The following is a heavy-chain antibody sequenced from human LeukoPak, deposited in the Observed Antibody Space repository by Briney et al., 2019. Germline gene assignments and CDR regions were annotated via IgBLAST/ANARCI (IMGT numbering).Heavy chain of an antibody. CDR3: ARDPYCSGGSCYHDAFDI. Sequence: ASVKVSCKASGYTFTGYYMHWVRQAPGQGLEWMGIINPSGGSTSYAQKFQGRVTMTRDMSTSTVYMELSSLRSEDTAVYYCARDPYCSGGSCYHDAFDIWGQGTMVTVSS. J-gene: IGHJ3*02. D-gene: IGHD2-15*01. V-gene: IGHV1-46*01. CDR1: GYTFTGYY. CDR2: INPSGGST.